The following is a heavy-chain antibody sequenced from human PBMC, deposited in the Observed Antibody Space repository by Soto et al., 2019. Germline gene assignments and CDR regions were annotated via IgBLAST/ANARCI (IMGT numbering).Heavy chain of an antibody. Sequence: GASVKVSCKASGFTLTSHYMHWVRQAPGQGLEWMGMINPSGGGTSYAQKLQDRVTMTRDTSTSTVYMELRSLRSEDTAVYYCARDQGYNSPFDHWGQGTLVTVSS. CDR2: INPSGGGT. V-gene: IGHV1-46*04. D-gene: IGHD3-10*01. J-gene: IGHJ4*02. CDR3: ARDQGYNSPFDH. CDR1: GFTLTSHY.